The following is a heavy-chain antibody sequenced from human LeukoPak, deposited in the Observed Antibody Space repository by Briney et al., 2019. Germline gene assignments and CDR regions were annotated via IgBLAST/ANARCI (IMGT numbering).Heavy chain of an antibody. CDR3: ARSRIVVVPAANNFDY. CDR2: IYYSGST. CDR1: GGSISSSSYY. J-gene: IGHJ4*02. V-gene: IGHV4-39*01. Sequence: PSETLSLTCTVSGGSISSSSYYWGWIRQPPGKGLEWIGSIYYSGSTYYSPSLKSRVTISVDTSKNQFSLKLSSVTAADTAVYYCARSRIVVVPAANNFDYWGQGTLVTVSS. D-gene: IGHD2-2*01.